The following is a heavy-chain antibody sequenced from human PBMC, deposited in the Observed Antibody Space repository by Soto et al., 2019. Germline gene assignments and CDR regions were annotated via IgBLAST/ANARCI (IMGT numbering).Heavy chain of an antibody. J-gene: IGHJ4*02. CDR1: GFTFSIYV. CDR3: PNRLLGNSGPLDY. Sequence: EVLLLESGGGLVQPGGSLRLSCAASGFTFSIYVMSWVRQAPGKGLEWVSAIGGSGGYTYYADSVKGRFTISRDNSKNTLYLQMHSLRVDDVALSYCPNRLLGNSGPLDYWGQGSLATVSS. V-gene: IGHV3-23*01. D-gene: IGHD2-21*01. CDR2: IGGSGGYT.